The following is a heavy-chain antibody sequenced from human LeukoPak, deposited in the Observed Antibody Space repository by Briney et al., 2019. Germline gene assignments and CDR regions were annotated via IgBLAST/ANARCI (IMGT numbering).Heavy chain of an antibody. CDR3: VRDGDDFNFDY. CDR1: GFTFRNYW. CDR2: VIRDGSFT. Sequence: GGSLRLSCAASGFTFRNYWMHWVRQAPGKGLVWVSRVIRDGSFTNYADSVKGRFTISRDNAKNTLYLQMNSLRAEDTVVYYCVRDGDDFNFDYWGQGSLVTVSS. J-gene: IGHJ4*02. D-gene: IGHD5-24*01. V-gene: IGHV3-74*01.